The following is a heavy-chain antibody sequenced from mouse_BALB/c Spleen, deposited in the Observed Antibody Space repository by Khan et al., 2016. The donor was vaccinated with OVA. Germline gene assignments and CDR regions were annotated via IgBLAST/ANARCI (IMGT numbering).Heavy chain of an antibody. J-gene: IGHJ4*01. Sequence: QIQLVQSGPELKKPGETVKISCKASGYTFTNYGMNWVKQAPGKGLKWMGWINTYTGEPTYADDFKGRFAFSLETSASTAYLQINNLKNEDTATYCCARPERYDVGYAMDYWGQGTSVTVAS. CDR3: ARPERYDVGYAMDY. D-gene: IGHD2-12*01. CDR2: INTYTGEP. CDR1: GYTFTNYG. V-gene: IGHV9-3-1*01.